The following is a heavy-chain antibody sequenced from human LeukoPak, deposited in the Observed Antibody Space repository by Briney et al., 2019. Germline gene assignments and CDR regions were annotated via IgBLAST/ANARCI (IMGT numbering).Heavy chain of an antibody. J-gene: IGHJ4*02. CDR2: IEQDGSEK. Sequence: GGSLRLSCAASGFTFSNYWMSWVRQAPGKGLEWVANIEQDGSEKYYVDSVKGRFTISRDNAKNPLSLQMDSLRAEDTAVYYCARVYSYGVYWGQGTLVTVSS. CDR1: GFTFSNYW. D-gene: IGHD5-18*01. CDR3: ARVYSYGVY. V-gene: IGHV3-7*01.